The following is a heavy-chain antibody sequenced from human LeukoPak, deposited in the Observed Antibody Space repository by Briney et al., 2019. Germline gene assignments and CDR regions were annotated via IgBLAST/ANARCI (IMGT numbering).Heavy chain of an antibody. V-gene: IGHV1-2*02. J-gene: IGHJ4*02. Sequence: ASVKVSCKVSGYTLTGYYMHWVGQAPGQGLEWMGWINPKRGGTNYAQKFQGRVTMTRDTSISTAYMELSRLRSDDTAVYYCARDRGITMVRGVIITSYYFDYWGQGTLVTVSS. D-gene: IGHD3-10*01. CDR1: GYTLTGYY. CDR3: ARDRGITMVRGVIITSYYFDY. CDR2: INPKRGGT.